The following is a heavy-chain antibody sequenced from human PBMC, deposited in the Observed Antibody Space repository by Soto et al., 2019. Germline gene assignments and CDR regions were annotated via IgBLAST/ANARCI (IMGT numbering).Heavy chain of an antibody. V-gene: IGHV4-34*01. Sequence: XETLSLPWAVYGGSFSGYYWSWIRQPPGKGLDWIGEINHSGSTNYNPSLKSRVTISVDTSKNQFSLKLSSVTAADTAVYYCASLRQLWLWGWGQGTLVTVSS. J-gene: IGHJ4*02. CDR3: ASLRQLWLWG. CDR1: GGSFSGYY. CDR2: INHSGST. D-gene: IGHD5-18*01.